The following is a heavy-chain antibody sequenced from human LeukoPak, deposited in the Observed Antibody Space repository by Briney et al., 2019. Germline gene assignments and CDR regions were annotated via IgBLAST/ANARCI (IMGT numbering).Heavy chain of an antibody. J-gene: IGHJ6*02. V-gene: IGHV1-8*01. CDR3: ASQSEGTAYYYYGMDV. D-gene: IGHD3-10*01. CDR2: MNPNSGNT. CDR1: GYTFTSYD. Sequence: ASVKVSCKASGYTFTSYDINWVRQATGQGLEWMGWMNPNSGNTGYAQKFQGRVTMTRNTSISTAYMELSSLRSEDTAVYYCASQSEGTAYYYYGMDVWGQGTTVTVSS.